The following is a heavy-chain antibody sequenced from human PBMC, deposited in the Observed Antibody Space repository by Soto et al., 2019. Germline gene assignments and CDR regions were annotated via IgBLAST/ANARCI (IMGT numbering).Heavy chain of an antibody. Sequence: QVQLVESGGGVVQPGRSLRLSCAASGFTFSTYAMHWVRQAPGKGLEWVALISYDGSNKYYADSVKGRFTISRDNSKKTLYLQMNSLRAEDTAVYYCARRYKDGRRDCISTSCLFDPWGQGTLVTVSS. CDR3: ARRYKDGRRDCISTSCLFDP. V-gene: IGHV3-30-3*01. CDR1: GFTFSTYA. D-gene: IGHD2-2*01. J-gene: IGHJ5*02. CDR2: ISYDGSNK.